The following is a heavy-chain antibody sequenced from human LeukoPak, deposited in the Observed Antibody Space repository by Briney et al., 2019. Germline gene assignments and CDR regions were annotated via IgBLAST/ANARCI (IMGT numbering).Heavy chain of an antibody. CDR2: ICGNAACT. Sequence: SGGSLRLSCAASGFTFINYAMSWVRQAPGRGLAWVSVICGNAACTLYADSVKGRFIISRDNSRNTMYLYLQMNSLRAEDTAVYYCARHLATSGSYPLDYWGQGTPVTVSS. V-gene: IGHV3-23*01. CDR1: GFTFINYA. J-gene: IGHJ4*02. CDR3: ARHLATSGSYPLDY. D-gene: IGHD2-2*02.